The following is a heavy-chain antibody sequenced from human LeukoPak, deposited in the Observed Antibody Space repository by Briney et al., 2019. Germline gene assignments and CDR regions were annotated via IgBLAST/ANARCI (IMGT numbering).Heavy chain of an antibody. V-gene: IGHV3-49*03. CDR2: IRSKAYGGTT. Sequence: PGGSLRLSCTASGFTFGDYAMSWFRQAPGKGLEWVGFIRSKAYGGTTEYAASVKGRFTISRDDSKSIAYLHMNSLKTEDTAVYYCTRDLVRIVVVPAADTRIAAAGTGFDYWGQGTLVTVSS. D-gene: IGHD2-2*01. CDR3: TRDLVRIVVVPAADTRIAAAGTGFDY. J-gene: IGHJ4*02. CDR1: GFTFGDYA.